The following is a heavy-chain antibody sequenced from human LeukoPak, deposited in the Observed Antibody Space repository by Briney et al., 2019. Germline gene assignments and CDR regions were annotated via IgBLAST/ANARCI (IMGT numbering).Heavy chain of an antibody. CDR1: GGSCSGYY. CDR2: INHSGST. V-gene: IGHV4-34*01. J-gene: IGHJ4*02. D-gene: IGHD1-26*01. Sequence: SEKLSLTCAVYGGSCSGYYWSWIRQPPGKGLEWFGEINHSGSTNYNPSLKSRVTISVDTSKNQFSLKLSSVTAADTAVYYCARVGGSYSGVYYWGQGTLVTVSS. CDR3: ARVGGSYSGVYY.